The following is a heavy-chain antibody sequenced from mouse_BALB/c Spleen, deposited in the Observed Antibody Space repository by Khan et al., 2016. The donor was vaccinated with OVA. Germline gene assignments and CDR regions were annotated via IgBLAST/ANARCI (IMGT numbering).Heavy chain of an antibody. CDR3: SREGNYDGWFAY. V-gene: IGHV1S126*01. CDR2: IYPSDSYI. Sequence: QVQLQQPGAELVRPGASVKVSCKASGYTFTSYWINWVKQRPGQGLEWIGNIYPSDSYINYTQKFKDKATLTVDKSSNTAYMHLSSPTSEDSAVYYCSREGNYDGWFAYWGQGTLVTVSA. CDR1: GYTFTSYW. J-gene: IGHJ3*01. D-gene: IGHD2-1*01.